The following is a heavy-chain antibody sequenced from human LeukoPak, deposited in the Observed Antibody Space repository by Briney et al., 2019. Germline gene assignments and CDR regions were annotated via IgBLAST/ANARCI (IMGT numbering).Heavy chain of an antibody. CDR1: GGSISSSSYY. V-gene: IGHV4-39*07. D-gene: IGHD5-24*01. J-gene: IGHJ4*02. CDR2: IYYSEST. Sequence: SETLSLTCTVSGGSISSSSYYWGWIRQPPGKGLEWIGSIYYSESTYYNPSLKSRVTISVDTSKNQFSLKLSSVTAADTAVYYCASASRDDYLLYDYWGQGTLVTVSS. CDR3: ASASRDDYLLYDY.